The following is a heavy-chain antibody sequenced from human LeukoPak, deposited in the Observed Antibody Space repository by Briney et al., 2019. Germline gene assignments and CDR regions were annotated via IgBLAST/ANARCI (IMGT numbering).Heavy chain of an antibody. CDR3: AKVASSSWGPDY. D-gene: IGHD6-13*01. V-gene: IGHV3-23*01. CDR2: ISGSGGST. Sequence: GGSLRLSCAVSGFAFGSEAMSWVRQAPGKGLEWVSAISGSGGSTYYADSVKGRFTISRDNSKNTLYLQMNSLRAEDTAVYYCAKVASSSWGPDYWGQGTLVTVSS. J-gene: IGHJ4*02. CDR1: GFAFGSEA.